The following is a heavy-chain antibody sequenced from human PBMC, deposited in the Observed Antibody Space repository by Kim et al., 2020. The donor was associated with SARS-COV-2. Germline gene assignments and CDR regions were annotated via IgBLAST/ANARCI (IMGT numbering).Heavy chain of an antibody. CDR1: GYTFIAYY. J-gene: IGHJ3*02. CDR3: AREGVLTGDRDAFDI. D-gene: IGHD7-27*01. Sequence: ASVKVSCEASGYTFIAYYIHWVRQAPGQGLEWMGWINPNSGGTNSAQKFQGRVTMNRDTSINTAYMELTRLRFDDTAVYYCAREGVLTGDRDAFDIWGQGTMVTVSS. V-gene: IGHV1-2*02. CDR2: INPNSGGT.